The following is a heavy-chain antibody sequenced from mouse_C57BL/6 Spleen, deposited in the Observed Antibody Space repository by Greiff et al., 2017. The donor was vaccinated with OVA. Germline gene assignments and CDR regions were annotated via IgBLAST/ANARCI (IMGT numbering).Heavy chain of an antibody. CDR2: IDPADGDT. J-gene: IGHJ4*01. D-gene: IGHD6-1*01. Sequence: VQLQQSGAELVKPGASVKLSCTASGFTINDYYMHWVKQRTEQGLEWIGRIDPADGDTKYAPKFQGKATITADTSSNTAYLQLSSLTSEDTAVYYCARKTLWAMDDWGQGTSVTVSS. V-gene: IGHV14-2*01. CDR1: GFTINDYY. CDR3: ARKTLWAMDD.